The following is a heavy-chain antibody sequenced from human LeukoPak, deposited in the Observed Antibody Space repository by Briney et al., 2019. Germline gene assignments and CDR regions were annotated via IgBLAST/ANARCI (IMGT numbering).Heavy chain of an antibody. CDR3: ARSCSSTSCYLTDAFDI. J-gene: IGHJ3*02. CDR1: GSRFTSYW. V-gene: IGHV5-51*01. Sequence: GAYRKISSKGSGSRFTSYWIGWGRQMPGKGLKWMGIFYPGVSDIRYSPSFQGQVIISADKSISTAYLQWSSLKASDTAIYYCARSCSSTSCYLTDAFDIWGQGTMVTVSS. CDR2: FYPGVSDI. D-gene: IGHD2-2*01.